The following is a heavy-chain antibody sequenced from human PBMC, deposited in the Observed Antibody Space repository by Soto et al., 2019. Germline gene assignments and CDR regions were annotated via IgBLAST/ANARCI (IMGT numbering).Heavy chain of an antibody. CDR1: GGSISSSNW. Sequence: SETLSLTCAVSGGSISSSNWWSWVRQPPGKGLEWIGEIYHSGSTNYNPSLKSRVTISVDKSKNQFSLKLSSVTAADTAVYYCARAYTYCTNGVCYPGFDYWGQGTLVTVSS. V-gene: IGHV4-4*02. J-gene: IGHJ4*02. CDR3: ARAYTYCTNGVCYPGFDY. CDR2: IYHSGST. D-gene: IGHD2-8*01.